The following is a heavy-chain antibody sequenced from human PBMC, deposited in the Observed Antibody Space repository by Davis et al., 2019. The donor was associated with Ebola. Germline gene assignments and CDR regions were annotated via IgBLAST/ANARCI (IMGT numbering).Heavy chain of an antibody. V-gene: IGHV3-30*18. J-gene: IGHJ4*02. D-gene: IGHD5-24*01. CDR1: GFTFSSYG. CDR2: ISYDGSNK. CDR3: AKDRRDGYNWGYFDY. Sequence: GSLKISCAASGFTFSSYGMHWVRQAPGKGLEWVAVISYDGSNKYYADSVKGRFTISRDNSKNTLYLQMNSLRAEDTAVYYCAKDRRDGYNWGYFDYWGQGTLVTVSS.